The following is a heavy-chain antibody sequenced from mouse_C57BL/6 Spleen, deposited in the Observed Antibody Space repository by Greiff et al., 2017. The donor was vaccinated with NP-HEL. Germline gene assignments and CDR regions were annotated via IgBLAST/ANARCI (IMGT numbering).Heavy chain of an antibody. V-gene: IGHV3-6*01. CDR2: ISYDGSN. J-gene: IGHJ1*03. CDR3: ARGLITTGVAGYFDV. CDR1: GYSITSGYY. Sequence: EVQRVESGPGLVKPSQSLSLTCSVTGYSITSGYYWNWIRQFPGNKLEWMGYISYDGSNNYNPSLKNRISITRDTSKNQFFLKLNSVTTEDTATYYCARGLITTGVAGYFDVWGTGTTVTVSS. D-gene: IGHD1-1*01.